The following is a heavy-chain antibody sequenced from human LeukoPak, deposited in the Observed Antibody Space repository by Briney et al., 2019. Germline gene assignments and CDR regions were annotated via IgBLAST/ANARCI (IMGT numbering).Heavy chain of an antibody. V-gene: IGHV3-48*02. CDR2: ISSSSTI. CDR3: ARGGWDFDY. Sequence: TGGSLRLSCAASGFTFSSYSMNWVRQAPGKGLEWVSYISSSSTIYYADSVRGQFTISRDNAKNSLYLEMNSLRDEDTAVYYCARGGWDFDYWGQGTLVTVSS. CDR1: GFTFSSYS. J-gene: IGHJ4*02. D-gene: IGHD6-19*01.